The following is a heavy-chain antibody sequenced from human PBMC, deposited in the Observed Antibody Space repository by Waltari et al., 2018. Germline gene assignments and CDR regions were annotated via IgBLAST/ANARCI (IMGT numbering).Heavy chain of an antibody. V-gene: IGHV7-4-1*02. D-gene: IGHD3-22*01. CDR3: ARDFESRGYDT. CDR1: GYNFTTYG. Sequence: QVQLVQSGSELKKPGASVKVSCKASGYNFTTYGINWVRQAPGQGLEWLGWINTDSGNPTYAQGFTGRLVCSLDTAVNTAFLQISSLKAEDSAIYYCARDFESRGYDTWGQGTMVTVSS. CDR2: INTDSGNP. J-gene: IGHJ3*02.